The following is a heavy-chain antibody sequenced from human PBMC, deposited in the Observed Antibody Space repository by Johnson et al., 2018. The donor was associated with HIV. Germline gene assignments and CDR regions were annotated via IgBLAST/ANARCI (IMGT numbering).Heavy chain of an antibody. D-gene: IGHD6-19*01. V-gene: IGHV3-66*01. Sequence: VQLVESGGGLVQPGGSLRLSCAVSGFTVSSDYMSWVRQAPGKGLEWVSLIYSAGNTFYTDSVKGRFTISRDNSKNTLYLQMTSLRAEDTAVYDCARDLDSSGWYESNDAFDIWGQGTMVTVSS. CDR2: IYSAGNT. CDR3: ARDLDSSGWYESNDAFDI. J-gene: IGHJ3*02. CDR1: GFTVSSDY.